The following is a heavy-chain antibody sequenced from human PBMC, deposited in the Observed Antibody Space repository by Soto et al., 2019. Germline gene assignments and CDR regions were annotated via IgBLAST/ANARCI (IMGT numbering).Heavy chain of an antibody. J-gene: IGHJ6*02. CDR3: AKGGSYGSGSYYHPEYYYYYYGMDV. V-gene: IGHV3-23*01. CDR1: GFTFSSYA. D-gene: IGHD3-10*01. CDR2: ISGSGGST. Sequence: EVQLLESGGGLVQPGGSLRLSCAASGFTFSSYAMSWVRQAPGKGLEWVSAISGSGGSTYYADSVKGRFTISRDNSKNKLYMQMNSLRAEDTAVYYCAKGGSYGSGSYYHPEYYYYYYGMDVWGQGTTVTVSS.